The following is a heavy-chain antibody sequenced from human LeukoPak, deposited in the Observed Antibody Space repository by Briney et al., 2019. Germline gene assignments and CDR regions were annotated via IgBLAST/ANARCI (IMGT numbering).Heavy chain of an antibody. J-gene: IGHJ6*02. CDR3: ARDRPGEEEYYYGMDV. V-gene: IGHV3-30*04. Sequence: PGGSLRLSCAASGVTFRTDTMHWVRQAPGKGLEWLAVISYDGKEKYYADSVKGRFSTSRDNSKNTLYLQMNSLRDEDTAVYYCARDRPGEEEYYYGMDVWGQGTTVTVSS. CDR1: GVTFRTDT. D-gene: IGHD3-10*01. CDR2: ISYDGKEK.